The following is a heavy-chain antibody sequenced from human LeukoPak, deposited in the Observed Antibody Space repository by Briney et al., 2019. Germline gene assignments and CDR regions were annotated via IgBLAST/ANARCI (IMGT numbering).Heavy chain of an antibody. D-gene: IGHD3-3*01. CDR1: GFTVSSNY. J-gene: IGHJ4*02. V-gene: IGHV3-53*05. Sequence: PGGSLRLSCAASGFTVSSNYMSWVRQAPGKGLEWVSVIYSGGGTYYADSVKGRFTISRDNSKNTLYLQMNSLRAEDTAVYYCAKDPTYYDFWSGPDYWGQGTLVTVSS. CDR3: AKDPTYYDFWSGPDY. CDR2: IYSGGGT.